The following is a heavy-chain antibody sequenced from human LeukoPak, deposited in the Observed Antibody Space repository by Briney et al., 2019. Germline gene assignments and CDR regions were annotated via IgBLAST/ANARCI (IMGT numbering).Heavy chain of an antibody. Sequence: ASVNVSCKASGYTFTGYHMHWVRQAPGQGLEWMGRINPNSGDTNYAQKFQGRVTMTRDTSISTAYMELSRLRSDDTAVFYCARDYCSSTSCLFDYWGQGTLVTVSS. CDR2: INPNSGDT. J-gene: IGHJ4*02. D-gene: IGHD2-2*01. V-gene: IGHV1-2*06. CDR1: GYTFTGYH. CDR3: ARDYCSSTSCLFDY.